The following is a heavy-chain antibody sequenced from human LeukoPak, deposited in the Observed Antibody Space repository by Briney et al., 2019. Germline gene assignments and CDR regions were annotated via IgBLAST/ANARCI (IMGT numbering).Heavy chain of an antibody. CDR1: GFTFSSYA. Sequence: LRLSCAASGFTFSSYAMSWVRQAPGKGLEWIGYIYYSGSTYYNPSLKSRVTISVDTSKNQFSLKLSSVTAADTAVYYCARESGDYWGQGTLVTVSS. J-gene: IGHJ4*02. V-gene: IGHV4-30-4*08. D-gene: IGHD1-26*01. CDR2: IYYSGST. CDR3: ARESGDY.